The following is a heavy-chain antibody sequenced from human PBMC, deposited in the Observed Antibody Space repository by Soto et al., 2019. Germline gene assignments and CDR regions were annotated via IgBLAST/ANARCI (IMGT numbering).Heavy chain of an antibody. CDR1: RYTQHELS. D-gene: IGHD6-19*01. Sequence: KVSCKDSRYTQHELSIHWVRQAPGKGLEWMGGFDPEDGETIYAQKFQGRVTMTEDTSTGTAYMELSSLRSEDTAVYYCATDSSGWTGDFDYWGQGTLVTVSS. J-gene: IGHJ4*02. CDR2: FDPEDGET. V-gene: IGHV1-24*01. CDR3: ATDSSGWTGDFDY.